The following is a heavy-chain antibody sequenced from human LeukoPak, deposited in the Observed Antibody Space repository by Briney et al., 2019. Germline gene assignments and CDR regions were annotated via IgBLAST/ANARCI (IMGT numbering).Heavy chain of an antibody. D-gene: IGHD2-2*01. CDR1: GFTFSSYE. CDR2: INSGSSNI. CDR3: ARDFGCSTTSCSMRYYYYYGMDV. V-gene: IGHV3-48*03. J-gene: IGHJ6*02. Sequence: GGSLRLSCAASGFTFSSYEMNWVRQAPGKGLEWVSYINSGSSNIYYADSVKGRFTISRDNAKNSLYLQMNSLRAEDTAVYYCARDFGCSTTSCSMRYYYYYGMDVWGHGTTVTVSS.